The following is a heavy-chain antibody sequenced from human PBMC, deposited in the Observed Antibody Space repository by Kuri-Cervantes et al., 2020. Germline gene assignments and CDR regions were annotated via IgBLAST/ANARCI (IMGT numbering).Heavy chain of an antibody. J-gene: IGHJ4*02. V-gene: IGHV3-30-3*01. D-gene: IGHD6-19*01. Sequence: GESLKISCAASGFTFSSYAMSWVRQAPGKGLEWVAVISYDGSNKYYADSVKGRFTISRDNSKNTLYLQMNSLRAEDTAVYYCAREGPRHSSGWMEDFDYWGQGTLVTVSS. CDR1: GFTFSSYA. CDR2: ISYDGSNK. CDR3: AREGPRHSSGWMEDFDY.